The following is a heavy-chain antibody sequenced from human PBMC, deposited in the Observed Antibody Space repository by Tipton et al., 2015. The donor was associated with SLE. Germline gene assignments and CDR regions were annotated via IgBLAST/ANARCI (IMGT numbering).Heavy chain of an antibody. D-gene: IGHD3-10*01. J-gene: IGHJ3*02. CDR3: ARDATPMVRGVMAFDI. CDR1: GGSISSHY. CDR2: IYYSGST. Sequence: LRLSCTVSGGSISSHYWSWIRQPPGKGLEWIGYIYYSGSTNYNPSLKSRVTISVDTSKNQFSLKLSSVTAADTAVYYCARDATPMVRGVMAFDIWGQGTMVTVSS. V-gene: IGHV4-59*11.